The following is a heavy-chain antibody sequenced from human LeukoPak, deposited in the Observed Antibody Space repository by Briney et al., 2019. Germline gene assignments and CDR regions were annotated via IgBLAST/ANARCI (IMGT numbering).Heavy chain of an antibody. V-gene: IGHV4-39*01. D-gene: IGHD3-10*01. CDR2: IYYSGST. CDR1: GGSISSSSYY. Sequence: SKTLSLTCTVSGGSISSSSYYWGWIRQPPGKGLEWIGSIYYSGSTYYNPSLKSRVTISVDTSKNQFSLKLSSVTAADTAVYYCARHGYYYGSGSAGPNFDYWGQGTLVTVSS. J-gene: IGHJ4*02. CDR3: ARHGYYYGSGSAGPNFDY.